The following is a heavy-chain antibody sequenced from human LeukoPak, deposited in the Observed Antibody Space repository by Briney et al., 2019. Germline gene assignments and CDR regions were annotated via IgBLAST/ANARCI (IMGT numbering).Heavy chain of an antibody. D-gene: IGHD6-13*01. J-gene: IGHJ4*02. CDR1: GGSFSGYY. CDR2: INHSGSS. CDR3: ARGDIATPGAAFDS. V-gene: IGHV4-34*01. Sequence: SETLSLTCAVYGGSFSGYYWNWVRQPPGKGLEWIGEINHSGSSNYNPSLKSRVSMSVDTSKNQSSLRLTSVTAADTAVYYCARGDIATPGAAFDSWGQGTLIIVSS.